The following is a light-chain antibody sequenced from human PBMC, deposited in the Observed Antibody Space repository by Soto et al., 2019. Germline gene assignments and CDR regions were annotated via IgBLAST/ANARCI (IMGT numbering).Light chain of an antibody. CDR3: QSYDSSLSASNWV. CDR1: SSNIGAGYD. V-gene: IGLV1-40*01. CDR2: GNS. Sequence: QAVVTQPPSVSGAPGQRVTISCTGSSSNIGAGYDVHWYQQLPGTAPKLLIYGNSNRPSGVPDRFSGSKSGTSASLAITGLQAEDEADYYCQSYDSSLSASNWVFGGGTKLTVL. J-gene: IGLJ3*02.